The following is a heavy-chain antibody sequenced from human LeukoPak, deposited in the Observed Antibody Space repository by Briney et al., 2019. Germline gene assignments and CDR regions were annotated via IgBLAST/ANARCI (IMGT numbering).Heavy chain of an antibody. CDR2: IGSDGSKK. Sequence: PGGSLRLSCVASGFMFSDHAFHWVRQSPDKGPEWVALIGSDGSKKYYADSVQGRFTVSRENSKNTLFLQMNTLRADDTAVYFCARQMTSTRLFDSWGQGTLVTVSS. CDR1: GFMFSDHA. J-gene: IGHJ4*02. CDR3: ARQMTSTRLFDS. D-gene: IGHD5/OR15-5a*01. V-gene: IGHV3-30*04.